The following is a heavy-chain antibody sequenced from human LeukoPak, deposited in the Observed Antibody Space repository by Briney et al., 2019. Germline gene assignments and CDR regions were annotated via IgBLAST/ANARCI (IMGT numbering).Heavy chain of an antibody. CDR1: GFTFSNAW. Sequence: GGALRLSCADSGFTFSNAWMSWVRQAPGKGLEWVGRIKSKTDGGTTDYAAPVKGRFTISRDDSKNTLYLQMNSLKTEDTAVYYCTTDLLLWFRESSWQGYWGQGTLVTVSS. V-gene: IGHV3-15*01. CDR3: TTDLLLWFRESSWQGY. J-gene: IGHJ4*02. CDR2: IKSKTDGGTT. D-gene: IGHD3-10*01.